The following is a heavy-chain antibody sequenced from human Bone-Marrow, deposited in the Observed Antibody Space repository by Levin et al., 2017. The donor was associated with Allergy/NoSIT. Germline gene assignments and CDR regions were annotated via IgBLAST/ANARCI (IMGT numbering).Heavy chain of an antibody. V-gene: IGHV3-15*01. CDR3: TTRSH. Sequence: GGSLRLTCVASGFTFGNAWMNWVRQAPGKGLQWVGRIKGKTDGGTTDYAAPVKGRFTISRDDSKKTLYLQMNSLKTEDTAIYYCTTRSHWGQGTLVTVFS. CDR1: GFTFGNAW. CDR2: IKGKTDGGTT. J-gene: IGHJ4*02.